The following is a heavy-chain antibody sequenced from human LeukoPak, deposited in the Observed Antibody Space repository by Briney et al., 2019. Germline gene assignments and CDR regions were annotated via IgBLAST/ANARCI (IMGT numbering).Heavy chain of an antibody. J-gene: IGHJ3*02. Sequence: LSLTCAVSGGSLSGYYWTWIRQPPGKCLEWVSGISWNSGSIGYADSVKGRFTISRDNAKNSLYLQMNSLRAEDTALYYCAKDTAMIVGVNAFDIWGQGTMVTVSS. V-gene: IGHV3-9*01. CDR1: GGSLSGYY. CDR2: ISWNSGSI. D-gene: IGHD3-22*01. CDR3: AKDTAMIVGVNAFDI.